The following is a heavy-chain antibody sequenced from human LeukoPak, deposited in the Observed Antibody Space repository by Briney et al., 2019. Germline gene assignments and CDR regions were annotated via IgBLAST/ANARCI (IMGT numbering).Heavy chain of an antibody. D-gene: IGHD3-22*01. V-gene: IGHV3-30*18. CDR2: ISYDGSNK. CDR1: GFTFSSYG. Sequence: GGSLRLSCAASGFTFSSYGMHWVRQAPGKGLEWGAVISYDGSNKYYVDSVKGRFTISRDNSKNTLYLQMNSLRAEDTAVYYCAKVHLTYYYDSSGYGFQDYWGQGTLVTVSS. CDR3: AKVHLTYYYDSSGYGFQDY. J-gene: IGHJ4*02.